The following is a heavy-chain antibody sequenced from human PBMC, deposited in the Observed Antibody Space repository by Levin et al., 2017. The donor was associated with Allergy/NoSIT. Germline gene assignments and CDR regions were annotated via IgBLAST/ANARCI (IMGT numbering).Heavy chain of an antibody. D-gene: IGHD3-10*01. CDR1: GYTFTSYY. CDR2: INPSGGST. CDR3: ARDPDSYYYGSGSYSDY. Sequence: GASVKVSCKASGYTFTSYYMHWVRQAPGQGLEWMGIINPSGGSTSYAQKFQGRVTMTRDTSTSTVYMELSSLRSEDTAVYYCARDPDSYYYGSGSYSDYWGQGTLVTVSS. J-gene: IGHJ4*02. V-gene: IGHV1-46*01.